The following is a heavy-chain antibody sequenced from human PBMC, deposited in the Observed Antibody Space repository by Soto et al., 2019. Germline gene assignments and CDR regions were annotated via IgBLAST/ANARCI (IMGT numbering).Heavy chain of an antibody. Sequence: GGSLRLSCATSGLTFSNYAMSWVRQAPGGGLEWVSSMSGSSSTTYYADSVRGRFTISRDRSKNTLYLQMSSLRAEDTALYYCAKNQERELPRVIDFWGQGTLVT. CDR2: MSGSSSTT. CDR3: AKNQERELPRVIDF. CDR1: GLTFSNYA. V-gene: IGHV3-23*01. J-gene: IGHJ4*02. D-gene: IGHD1-7*01.